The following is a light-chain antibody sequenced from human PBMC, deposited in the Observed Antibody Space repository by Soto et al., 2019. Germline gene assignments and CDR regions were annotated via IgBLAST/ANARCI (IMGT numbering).Light chain of an antibody. CDR2: NVS. Sequence: QSALTQPASVSGSPGQSITISCTGTSSDVGGYNYVSWYQQHPGKAPKLIIYNVSNRPSGVSNRFSGSKSGNTASLTISGRQAEDEGHYYCSSFTSSNTVLFGGGTKVTVL. CDR3: SSFTSSNTVL. CDR1: SSDVGGYNY. J-gene: IGLJ2*01. V-gene: IGLV2-14*01.